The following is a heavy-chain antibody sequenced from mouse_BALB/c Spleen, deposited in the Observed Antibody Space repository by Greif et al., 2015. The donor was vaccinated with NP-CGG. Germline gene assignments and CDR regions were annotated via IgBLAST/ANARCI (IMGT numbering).Heavy chain of an antibody. Sequence: EVMLVESGGGLVQPGGSLKLSCAASGFTFSSYTMSWVRQTPEKRLEWVAYISNGGGSTYYPDTVKGRFTISRDNAKNTLYLQMSSLKSEDTAMYYCARSMITTCYFDYWGQGTTLTVSA. D-gene: IGHD2-4*01. CDR3: ARSMITTCYFDY. CDR2: ISNGGGST. J-gene: IGHJ2*01. V-gene: IGHV5-12-2*01. CDR1: GFTFSSYT.